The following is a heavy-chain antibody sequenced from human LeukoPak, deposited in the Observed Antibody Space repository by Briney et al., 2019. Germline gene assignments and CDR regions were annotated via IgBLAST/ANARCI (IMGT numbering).Heavy chain of an antibody. J-gene: IGHJ5*02. V-gene: IGHV4-39*01. CDR2: ASYSGSP. CDR3: ARHGWDYPSGTYYTFDP. D-gene: IGHD3-10*01. Sequence: SETLSLTCAVSGDSISSSRYYWGWIRQPPGKGLEWIGSASYSGSPYYNPSLKSRVTTSVDTSKNQFSLRLSSVTATDTAMYYCARHGWDYPSGTYYTFDPWGQGTLVTVSS. CDR1: GDSISSSRYY.